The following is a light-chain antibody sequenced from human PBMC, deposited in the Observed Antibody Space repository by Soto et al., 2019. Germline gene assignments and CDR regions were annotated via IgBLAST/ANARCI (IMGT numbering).Light chain of an antibody. Sequence: QSALTQPPSASGSPGQSVTISCTGTSSDVGGYHYVSWYQHYPGRAPKLMIYEVSKRPSGVPGRFSGSKSDNTASLTVSGLQAEDEADYYCSSYAGDNIYVFGTGTKVTVL. CDR3: SSYAGDNIYV. CDR1: SSDVGGYHY. J-gene: IGLJ1*01. V-gene: IGLV2-8*01. CDR2: EVS.